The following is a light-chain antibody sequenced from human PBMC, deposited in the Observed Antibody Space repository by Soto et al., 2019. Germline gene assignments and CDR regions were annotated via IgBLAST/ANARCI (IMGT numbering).Light chain of an antibody. V-gene: IGKV3-11*01. J-gene: IGKJ2*01. CDR1: QSVSNY. Sequence: EIVLTQSPATLSLSPGERATLSCRASQSVSNYLAWYQQKPGQAPRLLIYDASNRAAGIPARFSGSGSGTDFTLTITSLEPEDFAVYYCQQRSNWPPYTFGQGTKMDIK. CDR2: DAS. CDR3: QQRSNWPPYT.